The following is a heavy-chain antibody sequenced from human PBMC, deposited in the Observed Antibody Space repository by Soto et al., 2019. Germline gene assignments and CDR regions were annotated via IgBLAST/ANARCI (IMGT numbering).Heavy chain of an antibody. V-gene: IGHV4-39*01. D-gene: IGHD4-4*01. CDR2: IYYSGDT. Sequence: PSETLSLTCTVSGGSISSGEYYWGWIRQPPGKGLEWIGNIYYSGDTYYNPSLKSRVTISVDTSKNQFSLNLSFVPAADTALYYCASSHDYSNYAPFDYWGQGTLVTVSS. CDR3: ASSHDYSNYAPFDY. CDR1: GGSISSGEYY. J-gene: IGHJ4*02.